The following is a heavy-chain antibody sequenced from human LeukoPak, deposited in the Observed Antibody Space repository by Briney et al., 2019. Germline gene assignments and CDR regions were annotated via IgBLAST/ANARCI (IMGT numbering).Heavy chain of an antibody. CDR3: ARDRITMVRGVIKSYGMDV. V-gene: IGHV4-30-2*01. CDR1: GGSISSGGYS. Sequence: PSETLSLTCAVSGGSISSGGYSWSWIRQPPGKGLEWIGYIYHSGSTYYNPSLKSRVTISVDRSKNQFSLKLSSVTAADTAVYYCARDRITMVRGVIKSYGMDVWGQGTTVTVSS. D-gene: IGHD3-10*01. CDR2: IYHSGST. J-gene: IGHJ6*02.